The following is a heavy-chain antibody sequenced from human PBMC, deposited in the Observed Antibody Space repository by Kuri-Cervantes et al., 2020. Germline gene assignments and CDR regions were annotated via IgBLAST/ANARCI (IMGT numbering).Heavy chain of an antibody. CDR2: IYYSGST. J-gene: IGHJ4*02. Sequence: LRLSCTVSGGSISSGGYYWSWIRQHPGKGLEWIGYIYYSGSTYYNPSLKSRVTISVDTPKNQFSLKLSTVTAADTAVYYCARLGSFDYWGQGTLVTVSS. V-gene: IGHV4-31*03. CDR1: GGSISSGGYY. CDR3: ARLGSFDY. D-gene: IGHD1-26*01.